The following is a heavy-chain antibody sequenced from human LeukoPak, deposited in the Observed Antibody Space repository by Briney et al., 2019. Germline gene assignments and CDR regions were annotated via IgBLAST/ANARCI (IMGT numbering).Heavy chain of an antibody. CDR3: ARDPGSGYDSSGYYYLCFDP. V-gene: IGHV3-30-3*01. Sequence: GGSLRLSCAASGFTFSSYAIHWVRQAPGKGLEWVAVISYDGSNKCYADSVKGRFTISRDNSKNTLYLQMNSLRAEDTAVYYCARDPGSGYDSSGYYYLCFDPGGQGTLVTVSS. CDR2: ISYDGSNK. J-gene: IGHJ5*02. CDR1: GFTFSSYA. D-gene: IGHD3-22*01.